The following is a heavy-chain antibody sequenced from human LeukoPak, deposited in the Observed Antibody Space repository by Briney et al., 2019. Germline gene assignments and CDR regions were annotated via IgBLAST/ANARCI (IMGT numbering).Heavy chain of an antibody. V-gene: IGHV1-18*01. CDR1: GYTFTSYG. CDR2: ISAYNGNT. CDR3: AVNTYGSGSYSNDY. Sequence: GASVKVSCKASGYTFTSYGISWVRQAPGQGLEWMGWISAYNGNTNYAQKLQGRVTMTTDTSTSTAYMELRSLRSDDTAVYYCAVNTYGSGSYSNDYWGQGTLVTVPS. J-gene: IGHJ4*02. D-gene: IGHD3-10*01.